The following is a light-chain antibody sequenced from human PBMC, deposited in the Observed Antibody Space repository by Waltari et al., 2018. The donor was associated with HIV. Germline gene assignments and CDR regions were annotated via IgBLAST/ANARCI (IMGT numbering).Light chain of an antibody. V-gene: IGKV1-39*01. CDR2: AAS. CDR3: QQTYNSPRT. CDR1: QSISKS. J-gene: IGKJ1*01. Sequence: DIQMTQSPSCLSAAVGDRVTITCRASQSISKSLNWYQQKPGKAPNVLIHAASHLQSGVPSRFSGSGSGTDFTLTISRLQPGDFRTYHCQQTYNSPRTFGQGTQVEIK.